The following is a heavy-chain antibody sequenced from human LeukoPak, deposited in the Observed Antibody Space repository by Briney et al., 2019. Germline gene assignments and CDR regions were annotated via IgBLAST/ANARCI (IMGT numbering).Heavy chain of an antibody. V-gene: IGHV1-69*13. CDR3: ARESQQLVDSYYYYMDV. D-gene: IGHD6-13*01. CDR1: GGTFSSYA. J-gene: IGHJ6*03. CDR2: IIPIFGTA. Sequence: ASVKVSCKASGGTFSSYAISWVRQAPGQGLEWMGGIIPIFGTANYAQKFQGRVTITADESTSTAYMELSSLRSEDTAVYYCARESQQLVDSYYYYMDVWGKGTTVTISS.